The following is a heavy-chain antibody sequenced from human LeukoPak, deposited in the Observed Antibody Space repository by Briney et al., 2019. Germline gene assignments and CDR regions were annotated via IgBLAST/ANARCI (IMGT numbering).Heavy chain of an antibody. Sequence: GGSLRLSCAASGFTFSSYVMHWVRQAPAKGLEGVALISFDGSYKYYADSVKGRFTISRDNSENTLSLQMNSLRAEDTAVYYCAKAERPYGSGSYPNWGQGTMVTVSS. CDR2: ISFDGSYK. J-gene: IGHJ3*01. CDR1: GFTFSSYV. CDR3: AKAERPYGSGSYPN. D-gene: IGHD3-10*01. V-gene: IGHV3-30*18.